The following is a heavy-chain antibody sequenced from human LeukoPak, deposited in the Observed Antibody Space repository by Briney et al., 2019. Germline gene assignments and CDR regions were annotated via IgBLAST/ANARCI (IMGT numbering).Heavy chain of an antibody. V-gene: IGHV3-7*01. CDR3: ANQAYSQFDY. D-gene: IGHD4-11*01. CDR2: ISPDGSGK. Sequence: PGGSLRLSCVASGFAFSSYWMSWVRQAPGRGLELVANISPDGSGKYCVHSVKGRFAISRDNAKRSLYLQMNSLRAEDTAVYYCANQAYSQFDYWGQGTLVTVSS. CDR1: GFAFSSYW. J-gene: IGHJ4*02.